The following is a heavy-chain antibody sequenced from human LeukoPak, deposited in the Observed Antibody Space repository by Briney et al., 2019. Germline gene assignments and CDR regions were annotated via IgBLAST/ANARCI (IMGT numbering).Heavy chain of an antibody. V-gene: IGHV1-18*01. D-gene: IGHD2-2*01. J-gene: IGHJ6*02. CDR2: ISAYNGNT. CDR1: GYTFTSYG. CDR3: ARKLIVVVPAAFGSYYYYGMDV. Sequence: GASVTVSCTASGYTFTSYGISWVRQAPGQGLEWMGWISAYNGNTNYAQKLQGRVTMATDTSTSTAYMELRSLRSDDTAVYYCARKLIVVVPAAFGSYYYYGMDVWGQGTTVTVSS.